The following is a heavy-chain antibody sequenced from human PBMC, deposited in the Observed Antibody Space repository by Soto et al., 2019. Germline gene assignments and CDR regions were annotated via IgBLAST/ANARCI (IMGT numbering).Heavy chain of an antibody. V-gene: IGHV3-23*01. CDR3: AKGRKLMVVSATLTFDF. CDR1: GFTFTSYA. Sequence: PGGSLRLSCAASGFTFTSYAMSWVRQAPGKGLEWVSSISGSGGSIYYADSAKGRFTVSRDNSKNTLYLQLNSLRAEDTAVYYCAKGRKLMVVSATLTFDFWGQGTLVTVSS. J-gene: IGHJ4*02. D-gene: IGHD2-15*01. CDR2: ISGSGGSI.